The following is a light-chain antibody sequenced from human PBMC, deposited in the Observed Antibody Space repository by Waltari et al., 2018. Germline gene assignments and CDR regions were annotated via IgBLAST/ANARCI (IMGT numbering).Light chain of an antibody. V-gene: IGKV2-30*02. Sequence: DAVITQSPLPLHVIIGPPASIPCKSSQSLVHRDGNTHLTWFQQRPGQSPRRLIYSVSTRDSGVPDRFSGSGSGSDFTLKISRLEAEDVAVYYCMQGTHLPYTFGQGTKLDIK. CDR2: SVS. J-gene: IGKJ2*01. CDR1: QSLVHRDGNTH. CDR3: MQGTHLPYT.